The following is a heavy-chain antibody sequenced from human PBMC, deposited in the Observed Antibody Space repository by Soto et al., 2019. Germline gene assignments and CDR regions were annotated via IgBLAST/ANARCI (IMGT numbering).Heavy chain of an antibody. V-gene: IGHV4-39*01. Sequence: QLQLQASGPGLVKPSETLSLTCTVSGGSISSSSYYWGWIRQPPGKGLEWIGSIYYSGSTYYNPSLKSRAPIPVDTSKQQFSLKLRSVTAADTAVYYFARQDAYCGGDCYSDAFDIWGQGTMVTVSS. CDR1: GGSISSSSYY. CDR3: ARQDAYCGGDCYSDAFDI. J-gene: IGHJ3*02. D-gene: IGHD2-21*02. CDR2: IYYSGST.